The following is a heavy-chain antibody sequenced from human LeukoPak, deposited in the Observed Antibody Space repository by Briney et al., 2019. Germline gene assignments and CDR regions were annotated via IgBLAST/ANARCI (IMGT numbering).Heavy chain of an antibody. CDR1: GYTSTGYY. V-gene: IGHV1-2*02. J-gene: IGHJ6*03. Sequence: ASVKVSCKASGYTSTGYYMHWVRQAPGQGLEWMGWINPNSGGTNYAQKFQGRVTMTRDTSISTAYMELSRLRSDDTAVYYCARDAHCSSTSCPDYYYYYYMDVWGKGTTVTVSS. CDR2: INPNSGGT. D-gene: IGHD2-2*01. CDR3: ARDAHCSSTSCPDYYYYYYMDV.